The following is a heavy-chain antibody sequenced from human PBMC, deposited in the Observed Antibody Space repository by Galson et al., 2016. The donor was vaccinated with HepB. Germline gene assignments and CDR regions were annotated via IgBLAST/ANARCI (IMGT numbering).Heavy chain of an antibody. D-gene: IGHD1-1*01. CDR2: ISWNGGTI. J-gene: IGHJ4*02. V-gene: IGHV3-9*01. CDR1: GFNFDDYA. Sequence: SLRLSCAPSGFNFDDYAFHWVRQVPGKGLQWVAGISWNGGTIDYLESVKGRFTISRDNAKNSLYLQMNSLRADDTAFYYCAKAPYATLTTPLDHWGPGTLVTVSS. CDR3: AKAPYATLTTPLDH.